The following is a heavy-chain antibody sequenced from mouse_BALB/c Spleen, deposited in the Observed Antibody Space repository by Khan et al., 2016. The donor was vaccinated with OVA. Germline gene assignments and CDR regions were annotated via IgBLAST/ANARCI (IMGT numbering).Heavy chain of an antibody. CDR3: VRGFYGDPFAY. V-gene: IGHV5-4*02. J-gene: IGHJ3*01. CDR2: ISDGGSYT. D-gene: IGHD2-13*01. Sequence: EVELVESGGGLVKPGGSLTLSCAASGFPFSDYYMYWVRQTPEKRLEWVATISDGGSYTYYPDSVKGRFTISRHDAENNLYLQMSSLKSEDTAMYHCVRGFYGDPFAYWGQGTLVTVSA. CDR1: GFPFSDYY.